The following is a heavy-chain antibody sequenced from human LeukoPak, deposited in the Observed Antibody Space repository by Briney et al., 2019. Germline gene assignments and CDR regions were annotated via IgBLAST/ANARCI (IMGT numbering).Heavy chain of an antibody. CDR1: GFTFSDYH. CDR2: MSGGSYTI. Sequence: GGSLRLSCAAYGFTFSDYHMAWLRQPPGKGLEWVSYMSGGSYTIHYADSVKGRFTISRDNAESSLSLQMNSLRAEDTAVYYCSRVKYSDSGYYGIFYYYYMDLWGKGTTVTVSS. D-gene: IGHD3-22*01. J-gene: IGHJ6*03. V-gene: IGHV3-11*04. CDR3: SRVKYSDSGYYGIFYYYYMDL.